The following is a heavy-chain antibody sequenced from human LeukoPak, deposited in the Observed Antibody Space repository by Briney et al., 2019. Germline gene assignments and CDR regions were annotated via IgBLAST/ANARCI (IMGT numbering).Heavy chain of an antibody. CDR1: GYTFTGYY. CDR3: ASQRTDDFWSGSPWFDP. D-gene: IGHD3-3*01. J-gene: IGHJ5*02. V-gene: IGHV1-2*05. CDR2: INPNSGGT. Sequence: ASVKVSCKASGYTFTGYYMHWVRQAPGQGLEWMGRINPNSGGTNYAQKFQGRVTMTRDTSISTAYMEMSGLRSDDTVVYYCASQRTDDFWSGSPWFDPWGQGTLVTVSS.